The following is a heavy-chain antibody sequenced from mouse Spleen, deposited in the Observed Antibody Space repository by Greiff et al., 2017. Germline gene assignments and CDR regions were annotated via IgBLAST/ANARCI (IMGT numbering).Heavy chain of an antibody. D-gene: IGHD4-1*01. J-gene: IGHJ2*01. CDR1: GFTFSSYA. V-gene: IGHV5-9-3*01. Sequence: EVQLVESGGGLVKLGGSLKLSCAASGFTFSSYAMSWVRQTPEKRLEWVATISSGGGNTYYPDSVKGRFTISRDNAKNTLYLQMSSLKSEDTAMYYCARHPLTGNYFDYWGQGTTLTVSS. CDR3: ARHPLTGNYFDY. CDR2: ISSGGGNT.